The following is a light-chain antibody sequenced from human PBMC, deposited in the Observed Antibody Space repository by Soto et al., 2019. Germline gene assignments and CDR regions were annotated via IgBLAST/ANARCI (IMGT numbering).Light chain of an antibody. CDR2: EVT. J-gene: IGLJ2*01. V-gene: IGLV2-8*01. CDR1: SGDIGAYNY. CDR3: TSYAGNNNFVV. Sequence: QSALTQPPSASGSPGQSVTISCTGTSGDIGAYNYVSWYQQHPGKAPKHMIYEVTKRPSGVPDRFSCSKSGNTASLTVSGLQAEDEADYYCTSYAGNNNFVVFGGGTKVTVL.